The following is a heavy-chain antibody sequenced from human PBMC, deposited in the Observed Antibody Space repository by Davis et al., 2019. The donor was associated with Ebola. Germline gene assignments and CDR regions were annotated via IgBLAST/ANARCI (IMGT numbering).Heavy chain of an antibody. Sequence: ASVKVSCKASGYTFTSYAMHWVRQAPGQRLEWMGWISAYNGNTNYAQKLQGRVTMTTDTSTSTAYMELRSLRSDDTAVYDCARDMGMVQEANWFDPWGQGTLVTVSS. CDR3: ARDMGMVQEANWFDP. CDR1: GYTFTSYA. V-gene: IGHV1-18*01. J-gene: IGHJ5*02. CDR2: ISAYNGNT. D-gene: IGHD3-10*01.